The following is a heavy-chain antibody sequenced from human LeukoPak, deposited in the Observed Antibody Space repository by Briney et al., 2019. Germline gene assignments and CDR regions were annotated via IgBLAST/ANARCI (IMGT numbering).Heavy chain of an antibody. CDR1: GGSISSYY. CDR3: ARGYDSSGYYLYFDY. J-gene: IGHJ4*02. Sequence: SETLSLTFTVSGGSISSYYWSWIRQPPGKGLEWIGYIYYSGSTNYNPSLKSRVTISVDTSKNQFSLKLSSVTAADTAVYYCARGYDSSGYYLYFDYWGQGTLVTVSS. V-gene: IGHV4-59*01. D-gene: IGHD3-22*01. CDR2: IYYSGST.